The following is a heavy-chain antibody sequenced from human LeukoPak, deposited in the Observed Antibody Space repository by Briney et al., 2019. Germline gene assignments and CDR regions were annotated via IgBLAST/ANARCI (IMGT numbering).Heavy chain of an antibody. V-gene: IGHV3-15*01. CDR1: GFTFSNAW. D-gene: IGHD6-6*01. CDR2: IKSKTDGGTT. J-gene: IGHJ5*02. CDR3: TTGGSSRRRGFHP. Sequence: GGSLRLSCAASGFTFSNAWMSWVRQAPGKGLEWVGRIKSKTDGGTTDYAAPVKGRFTISRDDSTNTLYLQMNSLKTEDTAVYYCTTGGSSRRRGFHPWGQGTLVTVSS.